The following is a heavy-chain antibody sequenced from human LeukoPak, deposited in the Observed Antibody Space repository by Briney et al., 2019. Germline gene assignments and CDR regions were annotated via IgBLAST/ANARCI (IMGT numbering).Heavy chain of an antibody. CDR1: GFSFSSDA. CDR2: IDVSGDRT. Sequence: PGGSLLLSCAASGFSFSSDAMTWVRQPPGKGLEWVSTIDVSGDRTNYADSVKGRFTISRDNSKNTLYLHVNSLRVEDTAVYYCAKDVSNFIGASDAWGQGTMVTVSS. V-gene: IGHV3-23*01. D-gene: IGHD2-8*01. CDR3: AKDVSNFIGASDA. J-gene: IGHJ3*01.